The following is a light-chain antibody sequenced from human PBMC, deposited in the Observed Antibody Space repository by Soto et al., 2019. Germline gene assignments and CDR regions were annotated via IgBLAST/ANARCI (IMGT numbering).Light chain of an antibody. CDR2: AAS. CDR3: QVYGSSPTWA. Sequence: DIVLTQSPGTLSLSPGERATLSCTASQSVASTYLAWYQQKPGQAPSLLIYAASSRATGIPDRFSGSGSGTDFTLTISRLEPEDYAVYYCQVYGSSPTWAFGQGTKVELK. CDR1: QSVASTY. V-gene: IGKV3-20*01. J-gene: IGKJ1*01.